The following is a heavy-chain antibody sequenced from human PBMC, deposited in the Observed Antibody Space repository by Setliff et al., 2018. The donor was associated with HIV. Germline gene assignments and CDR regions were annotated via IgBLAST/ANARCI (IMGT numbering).Heavy chain of an antibody. CDR2: VNSEGFTT. CDR1: GFNIRNYW. V-gene: IGHV3-74*01. CDR3: AMEGLRSGWSGSAVSRGTGMTEAERFDS. D-gene: IGHD6-19*01. Sequence: GSLRLSCVASGFNIRNYWMHWVRQLPGKELVWVSRVNSEGFTTNYADSVRGRFTISRDNGKNTLFLQMDSLRADDTGVYYCAMEGLRSGWSGSAVSRGTGMTEAERFDSWGQGTLVTVSS. J-gene: IGHJ4*02.